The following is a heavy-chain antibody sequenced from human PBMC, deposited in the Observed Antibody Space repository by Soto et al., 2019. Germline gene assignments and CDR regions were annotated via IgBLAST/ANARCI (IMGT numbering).Heavy chain of an antibody. Sequence: SLILSCAASGFTFSNFVMHWVRQAPGKGLEWVAATSYDGKNKDHADSVKGRFTISRDNSKNTLYLQMNSLRHEDTAVYFCARERAIAATGIFYYWGQGTLVTVSS. CDR2: TSYDGKNK. J-gene: IGHJ4*02. D-gene: IGHD6-13*01. CDR1: GFTFSNFV. CDR3: ARERAIAATGIFYY. V-gene: IGHV3-30*04.